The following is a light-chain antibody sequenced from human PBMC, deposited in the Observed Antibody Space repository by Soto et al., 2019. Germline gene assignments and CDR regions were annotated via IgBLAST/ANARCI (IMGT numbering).Light chain of an antibody. V-gene: IGKV1-39*01. Sequence: DIQLAPCPFSLSASVGDRVTITCRTSQSISRYLNWYQIKPGKAPNLLVYAASSLKSGVPSRFSGSGSGKEFTLFIDTLQPEEFSTYYCQKTYSIGWALGQGNNVDI. J-gene: IGKJ1*01. CDR3: QKTYSIGWA. CDR2: AAS. CDR1: QSISRY.